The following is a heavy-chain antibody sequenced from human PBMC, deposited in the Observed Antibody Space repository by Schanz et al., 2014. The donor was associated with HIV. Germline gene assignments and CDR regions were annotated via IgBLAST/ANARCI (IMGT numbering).Heavy chain of an antibody. V-gene: IGHV3-11*01. J-gene: IGHJ6*02. Sequence: VQLVESGGGLVKPGGSLRLSCAASGFIFSDYYMSWRRQEGGKGVEGVSGMSWNRHRLGYGDAVKGTSPISRDNAQKKNKTKSGNRPKIAYGEAVNSRVTISRDNANNFVYLEMNGLRVEDTALYYCAKGIMGATEYYYGMDVWG. CDR2: MSWNRHRL. D-gene: IGHD1-20*01. CDR3: SRVTISRDNANNFVYLEMNGLRVEDTALYYCAKGIMGATEYYYGMDV. CDR1: GFIFSDYY.